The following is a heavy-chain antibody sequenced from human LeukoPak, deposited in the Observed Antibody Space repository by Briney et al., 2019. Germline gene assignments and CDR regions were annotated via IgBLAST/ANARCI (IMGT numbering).Heavy chain of an antibody. CDR1: GGSISSSSYY. Sequence: PSETLSLTCTVSGGSISSSSYYWGWIRQPPGKGLEWIGSIYYSGSTYYNPSLKSRVTISGDTSKNQFSLKLSSVTAADTAVYYCARQVRVTMVRGVITQGNFDYWGQGTLVTVSS. V-gene: IGHV4-39*01. J-gene: IGHJ4*02. CDR3: ARQVRVTMVRGVITQGNFDY. CDR2: IYYSGST. D-gene: IGHD3-10*01.